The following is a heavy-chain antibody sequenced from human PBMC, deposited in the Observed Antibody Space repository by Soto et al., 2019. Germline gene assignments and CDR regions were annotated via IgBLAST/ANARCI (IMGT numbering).Heavy chain of an antibody. V-gene: IGHV3-23*01. J-gene: IGHJ6*02. CDR2: ITDSGVST. CDR1: GFTFSDYA. Sequence: EVQLLESGGGLVQPGGSLRLSCVASGFTFSDYAMSWVRHVPGKGLEWVSAITDSGVSTYYADSVKGRFTISIDNSKNTLFLQMNSLRVEDTAIYFCAKISSAHYYYYVMGVWGQGTTVTVSS. CDR3: AKISSAHYYYYVMGV. D-gene: IGHD3-22*01.